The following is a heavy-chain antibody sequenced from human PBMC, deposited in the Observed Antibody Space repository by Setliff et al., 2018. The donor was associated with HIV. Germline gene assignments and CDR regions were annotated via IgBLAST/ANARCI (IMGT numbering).Heavy chain of an antibody. D-gene: IGHD6-19*01. Sequence: ASVKVSCKVSGYSFINNYMHWVQQAPGKGLEWMGLVDPEDGATIYAEKFQGRVTITADTSTDTAYMELSSLRSEGTAVYYCATTYSSGSANNWFDPWGQGTLVTVSS. CDR3: ATTYSSGSANNWFDP. CDR2: VDPEDGAT. J-gene: IGHJ5*02. CDR1: GYSFINNY. V-gene: IGHV1-69-2*01.